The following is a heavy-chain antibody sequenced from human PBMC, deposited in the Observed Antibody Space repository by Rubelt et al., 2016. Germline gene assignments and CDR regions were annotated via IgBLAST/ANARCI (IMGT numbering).Heavy chain of an antibody. D-gene: IGHD2-2*01. J-gene: IGHJ5*02. CDR1: GFTFSSYA. CDR2: ISGSGGST. Sequence: EVQLVESGGGLVKPGGSLRLSCAASGFTFSSYAMSWVRQAPGKGLEWVSAISGSGGSTYYADSVKGRFTIARDNSKNTRYLQMNSLRAEDTAVYYCAKLPRRIVVVPAASTNWFDPWGQGTLVTVSS. V-gene: IGHV3-23*04. CDR3: AKLPRRIVVVPAASTNWFDP.